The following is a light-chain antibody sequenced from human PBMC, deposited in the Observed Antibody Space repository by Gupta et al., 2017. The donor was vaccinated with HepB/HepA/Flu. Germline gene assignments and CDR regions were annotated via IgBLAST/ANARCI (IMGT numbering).Light chain of an antibody. CDR1: SSDVGSYNR. V-gene: IGLV2-18*02. CDR3: SSYTSSSTVV. CDR2: EVS. Sequence: QSALTQPPSVSGSPGHPAPISCTGPSSDVGSYNRVSWYQQPPGTAPKLVIYEVSNRPSGVPDRFSGSKSGDTASLTISGLQAEDEADYYCSSYTSSSTVVFGGGTKLTVL. J-gene: IGLJ2*01.